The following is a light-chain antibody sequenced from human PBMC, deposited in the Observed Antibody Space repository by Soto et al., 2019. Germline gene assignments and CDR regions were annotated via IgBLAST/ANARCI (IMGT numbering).Light chain of an antibody. CDR1: QRVLSSSNNKNY. V-gene: IGKV4-1*01. CDR3: HQYYSTPRT. J-gene: IGKJ1*01. CDR2: WAS. Sequence: IVIAHSPDALFVSRGGSPPIKGKSGQRVLSSSNNKNYLAWYQQKPGQPPKLLIYWASTRDFGVPDRFSGSGSGTDFTLTISSLQAEDVAVYYCHQYYSTPRTFGHGTKVDIK.